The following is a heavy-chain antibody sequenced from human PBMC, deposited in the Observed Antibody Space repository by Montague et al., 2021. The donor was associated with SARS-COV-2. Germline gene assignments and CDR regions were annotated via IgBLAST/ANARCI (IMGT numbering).Heavy chain of an antibody. CDR2: IYYSGST. D-gene: IGHD3-10*01. V-gene: IGHV4-39*01. Sequence: IYYSGSTYYNPSLKSRVTISVDTSKNQFSLKLSSVTAADTAVYYCASGRIYGSGSYYNPCLLVGYCGQGTLVTVSS. CDR3: ASGRIYGSGSYYNPCLLVGY. J-gene: IGHJ4*02.